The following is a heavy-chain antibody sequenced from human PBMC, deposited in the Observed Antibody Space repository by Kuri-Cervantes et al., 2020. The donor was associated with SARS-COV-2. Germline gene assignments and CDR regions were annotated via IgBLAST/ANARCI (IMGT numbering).Heavy chain of an antibody. CDR1: GLTFSRFW. D-gene: IGHD6-6*01. J-gene: IGHJ3*01. V-gene: IGHV3-74*01. CDR2: IDEHGTYR. Sequence: GGSLRLSCEASGLTFSRFWMHWVRQVPGKGLVWVARIDEHGTYRDYADSVKGRFTISRDNAKNTLFLQMNSLRAEDTGFYYCARDVAGSSSHWGQGTMVTVSS. CDR3: ARDVAGSSSH.